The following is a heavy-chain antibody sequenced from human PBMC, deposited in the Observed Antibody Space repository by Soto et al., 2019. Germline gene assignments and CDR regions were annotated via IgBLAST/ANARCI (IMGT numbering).Heavy chain of an antibody. D-gene: IGHD2-21*02. Sequence: SETLSLTCTVSGASINSYYWNWIRQTPGKRLEWIGFIHYSGGSSFNASLKSRPAMSVDTSKNQYSLRLNFLAVADTAVYYCARWGDTAGLSLPAFDIWGQGIMVTVSS. V-gene: IGHV4-59*08. CDR1: GASINSYY. CDR2: IHYSGGS. J-gene: IGHJ3*02. CDR3: ARWGDTAGLSLPAFDI.